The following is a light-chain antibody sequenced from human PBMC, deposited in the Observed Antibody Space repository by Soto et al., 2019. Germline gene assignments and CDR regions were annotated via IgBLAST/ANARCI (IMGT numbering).Light chain of an antibody. CDR1: SSDVGGYNY. V-gene: IGLV2-11*01. CDR2: DVT. CDR3: CSHAGSYTYV. Sequence: QSALTQPRSVSGSPGQSLTISCTGTSSDVGGYNYVSWYQQHPGKVPKLMIYDVTKRPSGVPDRFSGSKSGNTASLTISGLQSEDEADCYCCSHAGSYTYVFGTGTKLTVL. J-gene: IGLJ1*01.